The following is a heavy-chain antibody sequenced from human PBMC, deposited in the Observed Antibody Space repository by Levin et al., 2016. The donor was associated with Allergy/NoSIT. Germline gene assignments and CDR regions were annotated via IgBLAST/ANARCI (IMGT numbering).Heavy chain of an antibody. Sequence: ASVKVSCKASGYTFISYDINWVRQATGQGLEWMGWMNPNGVNTGYAQNFQGRVTMTWNTSISTAYMELSSLRSEDTAVYYCARGWGYSSSAGLDYWGQGTLVTVSS. V-gene: IGHV1-8*01. J-gene: IGHJ4*02. CDR3: ARGWGYSSSAGLDY. D-gene: IGHD6-6*01. CDR1: GYTFISYD. CDR2: MNPNGVNT.